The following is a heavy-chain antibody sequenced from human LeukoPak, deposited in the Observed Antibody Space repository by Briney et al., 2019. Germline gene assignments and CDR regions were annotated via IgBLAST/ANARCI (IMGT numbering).Heavy chain of an antibody. D-gene: IGHD6-13*01. J-gene: IGHJ3*02. CDR3: ARDGRIAAAGTLRVNAFDI. Sequence: ASVKVSCKASGYTFTSYAMHWVRQAPGQRLEWMGWINAGNGNTKYSQKFQGRVTITRDTSASTAYMELSSLRSEDTAVYYCARDGRIAAAGTLRVNAFDIWGQGTMVTVSS. CDR1: GYTFTSYA. CDR2: INAGNGNT. V-gene: IGHV1-3*01.